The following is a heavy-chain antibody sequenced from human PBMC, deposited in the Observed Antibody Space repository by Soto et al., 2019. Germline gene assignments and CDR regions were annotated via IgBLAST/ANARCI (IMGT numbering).Heavy chain of an antibody. J-gene: IGHJ3*02. Sequence: QVPLVQSGAEVKKPGSSVKVSCKASGGTFSSYTISWVRQAPGQGLEWMGRIIPILGIANYAQKFQGRVTITADKSTSTAYMELSSLRSEDTAVYYCARDRATVTTIGSAFDIWGQGTMVTVSS. V-gene: IGHV1-69*08. CDR2: IIPILGIA. CDR1: GGTFSSYT. D-gene: IGHD4-17*01. CDR3: ARDRATVTTIGSAFDI.